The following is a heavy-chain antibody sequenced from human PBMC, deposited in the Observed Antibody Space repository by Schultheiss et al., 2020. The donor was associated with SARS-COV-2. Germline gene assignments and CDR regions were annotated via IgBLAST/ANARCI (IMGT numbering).Heavy chain of an antibody. CDR1: GGSISSYY. CDR3: ARLKDGYNLN. Sequence: SETLSLTCTVSGGSISSYYWSWIRQPPGKGLEWIGYIYYSGSTNYNPSLKSRVTISVDTSKNQFSLKLSSVTAADTAVYYCARLKDGYNLNWGQGTLVTVSS. CDR2: IYYSGST. J-gene: IGHJ4*02. V-gene: IGHV4-59*08. D-gene: IGHD5-24*01.